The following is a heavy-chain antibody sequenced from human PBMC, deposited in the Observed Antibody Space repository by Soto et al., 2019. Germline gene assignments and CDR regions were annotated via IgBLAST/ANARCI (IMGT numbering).Heavy chain of an antibody. CDR1: GCTFTSYG. CDR2: ISAYNGNT. D-gene: IGHD6-19*01. Sequence: GASVKVSCKASGCTFTSYGISWVRQAPGQGLEWMGWISAYNGNTNYAQKLQGRVTMTTDTSTSTAYMELRSLRSDDTAVYYCARDIGYSSFHYFDYWGQGTLVTVSS. CDR3: ARDIGYSSFHYFDY. V-gene: IGHV1-18*01. J-gene: IGHJ4*02.